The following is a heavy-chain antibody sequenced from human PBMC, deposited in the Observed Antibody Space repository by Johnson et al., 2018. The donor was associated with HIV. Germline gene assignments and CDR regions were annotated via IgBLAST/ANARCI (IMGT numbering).Heavy chain of an antibody. J-gene: IGHJ3*02. CDR1: GFSFTNAW. CDR2: IKSKSDGGTT. Sequence: VQLVESGGGLVNPGGSLRLSCAASGFSFTNAWMNWVRQAPGKGLEWVGRIKSKSDGGTTYADSVKGRFTISRDNAKNTVYLQMNSLRGEDTAVYYCARAVYSSSSSCAFDIWGQGTMVTVSS. D-gene: IGHD6-6*01. V-gene: IGHV3-15*05. CDR3: ARAVYSSSSSCAFDI.